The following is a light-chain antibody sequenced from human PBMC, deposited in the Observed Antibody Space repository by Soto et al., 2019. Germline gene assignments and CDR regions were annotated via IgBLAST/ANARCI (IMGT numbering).Light chain of an antibody. J-gene: IGLJ2*01. Sequence: QSALTQPASVSGSPGQSITISCTGTSSDIGTYNFVSWYQLHPGKGPKLIIFEVSNRPLGVSDRFSGSKSGNTASLTISGLQAGDEATYYCSSYTTSGSFVVFGGGTKLTVL. CDR2: EVS. CDR3: SSYTTSGSFVV. CDR1: SSDIGTYNF. V-gene: IGLV2-14*01.